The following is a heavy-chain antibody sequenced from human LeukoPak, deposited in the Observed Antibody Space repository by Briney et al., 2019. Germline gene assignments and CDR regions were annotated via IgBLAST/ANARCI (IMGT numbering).Heavy chain of an antibody. CDR1: GYSFTTYW. CDR3: ARRQGCSSTSCPPDS. CDR2: IYPGDSDT. V-gene: IGHV5-51*01. J-gene: IGHJ4*02. Sequence: GESLKISCRGAGYSFTTYWIGWVRQMPGKGLEWMGIIYPGDSDTRYSPSFQGQVTMSADKSINTAYLQWSSLKASDTAMYYCARRQGCSSTSCPPDSWGQGTLVTVSS. D-gene: IGHD2-2*01.